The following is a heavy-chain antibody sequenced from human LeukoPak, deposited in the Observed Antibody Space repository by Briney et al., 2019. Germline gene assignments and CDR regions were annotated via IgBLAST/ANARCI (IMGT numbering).Heavy chain of an antibody. J-gene: IGHJ4*02. D-gene: IGHD3/OR15-3a*01. CDR1: AGSITSSNYY. CDR2: AFYRGSA. Sequence: SETLPLTCTVSAGSITSSNYYWGWIRQTPEKRLEWIGSAFYRGSAYYNPSLKSRVTISLDTSTNQFSLRLTSLTAADTAVYYCAALTDTVIFVLYWGQGALVTVS. V-gene: IGHV4-39*01. CDR3: AALTDTVIFVLY.